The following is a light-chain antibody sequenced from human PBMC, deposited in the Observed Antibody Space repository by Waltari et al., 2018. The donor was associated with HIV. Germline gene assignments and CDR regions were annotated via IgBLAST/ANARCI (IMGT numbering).Light chain of an antibody. CDR2: LNT. CDR3: QSYDSSLTTWV. CDR1: TSNLGAGYN. J-gene: IGLJ3*02. Sequence: QSVLTQPPSVSGAPGPRVTISCTGSTSNLGAGYNVHWYQQFPGPAPKLLIYLNTNRPSGVPDRFSGSKSGTSASLAIAGLQAEDEADYYCQSYDSSLTTWVFGGGTKLTVL. V-gene: IGLV1-40*01.